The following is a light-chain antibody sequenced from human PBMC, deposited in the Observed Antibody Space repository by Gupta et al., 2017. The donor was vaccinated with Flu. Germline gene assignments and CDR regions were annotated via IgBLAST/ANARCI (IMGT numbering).Light chain of an antibody. CDR1: QSMSSY. Sequence: DSEMTQSPSSLSASVGDRVTITCRASQSMSSYLNWYQQKPGKAPKLLIYAASSLQSGVPSRFSGSGSGTDFTLTISSLQSEDFATYYCQQSYSTPHTFGQGTKVEIK. V-gene: IGKV1-39*01. J-gene: IGKJ1*01. CDR3: QQSYSTPHT. CDR2: AAS.